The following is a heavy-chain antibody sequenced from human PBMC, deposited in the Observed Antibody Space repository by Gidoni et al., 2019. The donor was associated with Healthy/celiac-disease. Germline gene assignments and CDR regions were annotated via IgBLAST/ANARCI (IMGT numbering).Heavy chain of an antibody. CDR2: INHRGST. Sequence: VQLQQWGAGLLKPSETLSLTCAVYGGSSSGSYWSWIRQPPGKGLEWIGEINHRGSTNYNPSLRSGVTISVDTSKNQFSVKRSSVTAADTAVYYCARLRLLEREFTMVRGAELDYWGQGTLVTVSS. CDR1: GGSSSGSY. V-gene: IGHV4-34*01. D-gene: IGHD3-10*01. J-gene: IGHJ4*02. CDR3: ARLRLLEREFTMVRGAELDY.